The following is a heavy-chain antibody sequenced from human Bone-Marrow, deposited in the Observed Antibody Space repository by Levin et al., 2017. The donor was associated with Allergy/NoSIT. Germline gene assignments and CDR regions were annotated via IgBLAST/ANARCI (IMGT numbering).Heavy chain of an antibody. CDR1: GGSISSSNW. V-gene: IGHV4-4*02. D-gene: IGHD3-10*01. CDR2: IYHSGST. CDR3: ASIFYGSGSYYNSYYFDY. J-gene: IGHJ4*02. Sequence: SETLSLTCAVSGGSISSSNWWSWVRQPPGKGLEWIGEIYHSGSTNYNPSLKSRVTISVDKSKNQFSLKLSSVTAADTAVYYCASIFYGSGSYYNSYYFDYWGQGTLVTVSS.